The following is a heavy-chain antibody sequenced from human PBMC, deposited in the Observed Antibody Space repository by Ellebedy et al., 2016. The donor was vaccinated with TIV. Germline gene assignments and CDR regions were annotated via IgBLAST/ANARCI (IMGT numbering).Heavy chain of an antibody. D-gene: IGHD4-23*01. V-gene: IGHV3-33*01. Sequence: GESLKISXPASGFTFHTHGMHRVRQAPGKGLEWVAVIWYDGSKKYYADSVRGRLTISRDNSRNTLYLQMNSRREEDTAVYFCARAEYGGKPYDYVLDVWGQGTTVTVSS. CDR1: GFTFHTHG. CDR3: ARAEYGGKPYDYVLDV. CDR2: IWYDGSKK. J-gene: IGHJ6*02.